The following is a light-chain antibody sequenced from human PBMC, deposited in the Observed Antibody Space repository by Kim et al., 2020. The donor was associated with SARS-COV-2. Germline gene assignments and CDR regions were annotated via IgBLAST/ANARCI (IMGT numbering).Light chain of an antibody. CDR3: HQSSSLPHT. CDR1: QSIGSS. Sequence: SVTPTDKVTSPCRASQSIGSSLHWYQQKPDQSPKLLIKYASQSFSGVPSRFSGSGSGTAFTLTINSLEAEDAASYYCHQSSSLPHTFGQGTKLEI. J-gene: IGKJ2*01. CDR2: YAS. V-gene: IGKV6-21*01.